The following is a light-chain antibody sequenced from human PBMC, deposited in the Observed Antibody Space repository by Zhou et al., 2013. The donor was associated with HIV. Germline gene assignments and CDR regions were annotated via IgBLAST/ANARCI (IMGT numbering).Light chain of an antibody. CDR1: QSVSSRY. Sequence: EIVLTPSPGTLSLSPGERATLSCRASQSVSSRYFAWYQQKPGQAPRLLIYGASSRATGIPGRFSGSGSGTDFTLTISRLEPEDFAVYYCQQYGSSPATFGQGTEVEIK. J-gene: IGKJ1*01. CDR2: GAS. CDR3: QQYGSSPAT. V-gene: IGKV3-20*01.